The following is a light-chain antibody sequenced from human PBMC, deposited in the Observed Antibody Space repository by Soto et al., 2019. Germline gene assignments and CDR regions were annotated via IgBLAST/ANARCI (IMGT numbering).Light chain of an antibody. V-gene: IGKV3-20*01. CDR1: QSISSSY. Sequence: EIVLTQSPGTLSLSPGERATLSCRASQSISSSYLAWYQHKPGQAPRLLVSGASTRATGIPDRFTGRGSGTDFSLTISRLEPEDFAVYYCQQYNNWPLTFGGGTKVDIK. CDR3: QQYNNWPLT. CDR2: GAS. J-gene: IGKJ4*01.